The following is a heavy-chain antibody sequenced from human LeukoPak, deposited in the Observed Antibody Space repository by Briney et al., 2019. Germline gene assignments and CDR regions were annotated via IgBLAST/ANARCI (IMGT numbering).Heavy chain of an antibody. J-gene: IGHJ4*02. D-gene: IGHD6-25*01. CDR3: ARGTLAASSGRDY. CDR1: GFTFTSSA. V-gene: IGHV1-58*01. Sequence: SVKVSCKASGFTFTSSAVQWVRQARGQRLEWIGWIVVGSGNTNYAQKFQERVTITRDMSTSTAYMELSSLRSEDTAVYYCARGTLAASSGRDYWGQGTLVTVSS. CDR2: IVVGSGNT.